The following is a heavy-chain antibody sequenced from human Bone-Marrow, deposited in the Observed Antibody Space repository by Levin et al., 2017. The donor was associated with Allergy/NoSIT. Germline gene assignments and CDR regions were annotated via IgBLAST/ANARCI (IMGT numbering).Heavy chain of an antibody. Sequence: SVKVSCKASGGTFSSYAISWVRQAPGQGLEWMGGIIPIFGTANYAQKFQGRVTITADESTSTAYMELSSLRSEDTAVYYCARGGRAAAGPIEYYYYGMDVWGQGTTVTVSS. V-gene: IGHV1-69*13. J-gene: IGHJ6*02. CDR1: GGTFSSYA. CDR2: IIPIFGTA. CDR3: ARGGRAAAGPIEYYYYGMDV. D-gene: IGHD6-13*01.